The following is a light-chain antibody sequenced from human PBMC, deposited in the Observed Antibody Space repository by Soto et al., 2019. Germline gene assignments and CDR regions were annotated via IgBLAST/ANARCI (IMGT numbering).Light chain of an antibody. CDR1: QSVSSN. V-gene: IGKV3-15*01. Sequence: EILMTQSPATLSVSPGERPTLSWRASQSVSSNLAWYQQKPGQAPRHLIYGASTRDTGIPARFSGSGSGTECTLTISSLEPEDFSVYYCQQRNDWPLTFGPGTRLEIK. CDR3: QQRNDWPLT. CDR2: GAS. J-gene: IGKJ5*01.